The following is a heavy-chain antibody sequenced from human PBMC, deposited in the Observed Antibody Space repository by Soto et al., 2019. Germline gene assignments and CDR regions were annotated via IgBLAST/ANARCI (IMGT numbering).Heavy chain of an antibody. Sequence: PSETLSLTCTVSGGSISSSSYYWGWIRQPPGKGLEWIGSIYYSGSTYYNPSLKSRVTISVDTSKNQFSLKLSSVTAAGTAVYYCARIFEKASWFDPWGQGTLVTVSS. CDR2: IYYSGST. CDR3: ARIFEKASWFDP. CDR1: GGSISSSSYY. D-gene: IGHD3-9*01. V-gene: IGHV4-39*01. J-gene: IGHJ5*02.